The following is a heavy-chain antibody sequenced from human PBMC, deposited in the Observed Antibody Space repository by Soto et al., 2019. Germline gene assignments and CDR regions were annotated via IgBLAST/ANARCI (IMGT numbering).Heavy chain of an antibody. CDR3: AKDRFYTRTKEVVFDY. Sequence: QVQLVESGGGVVQPGRSLRLSCAASGFTFSSYGMHWVRQAPGKGLEWVAVISYDGSNKYYADSVKGRFTISRDNSKNTLELQLNSLIAEASAVYYCAKDRFYTRTKEVVFDYWGRGTLVTVSS. J-gene: IGHJ4*02. D-gene: IGHD3-3*01. CDR2: ISYDGSNK. V-gene: IGHV3-30*18. CDR1: GFTFSSYG.